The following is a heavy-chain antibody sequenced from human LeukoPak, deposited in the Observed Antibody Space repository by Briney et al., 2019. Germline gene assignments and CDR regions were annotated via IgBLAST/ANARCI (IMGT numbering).Heavy chain of an antibody. V-gene: IGHV4-61*02. CDR3: ARVFSYYNYMDV. J-gene: IGHJ6*03. CDR1: GDSIRSGSYS. CDR2: FYTSGTT. Sequence: SETLSLTCIVSGDSIRSGSYSWSRIRQPAGKGLQWIGRFYTSGTTNFNPSLKSRVTISLDPFKNQFSLKLRSVTAADTAVYYCARVFSYYNYMDVWGKGTTVTVSS.